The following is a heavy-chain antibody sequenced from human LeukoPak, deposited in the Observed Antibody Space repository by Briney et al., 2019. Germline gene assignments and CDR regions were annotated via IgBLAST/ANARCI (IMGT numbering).Heavy chain of an antibody. CDR3: ARHPPAVAGPGYFDY. Sequence: SETLPLTCTVSGGSISSYYWSWIRQPPGKGLEWIGYIYTSGSTNYNPSLKSRVTISVDTSKNQFSLKLSSVTAADTAVYYCARHPPAVAGPGYFDYWGQGTLVTVSS. CDR1: GGSISSYY. J-gene: IGHJ4*02. CDR2: IYTSGST. V-gene: IGHV4-4*09. D-gene: IGHD6-19*01.